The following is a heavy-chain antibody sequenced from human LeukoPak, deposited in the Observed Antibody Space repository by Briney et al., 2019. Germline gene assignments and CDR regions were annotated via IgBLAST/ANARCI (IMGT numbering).Heavy chain of an antibody. J-gene: IGHJ5*01. V-gene: IGHV3-30*04. CDR1: GVTFSRYG. CDR2: ISYDGNVR. CDR3: ARGVDNSGWFVY. Sequence: GGSLRLSCAASGVTFSRYGINWARQAPGKGPEWVAFISYDGNVRYHADFVEGRFTISRDNSKNTLYLQMSSLRPDDTAVYYCARGVDNSGWFVYGGQGTLVTVSS. D-gene: IGHD3-22*01.